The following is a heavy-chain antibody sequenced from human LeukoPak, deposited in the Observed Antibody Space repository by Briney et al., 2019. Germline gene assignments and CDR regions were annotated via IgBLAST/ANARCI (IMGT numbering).Heavy chain of an antibody. Sequence: PSETLSLTCTVSGGSISSSNYYWGWIRQPPGKGLEWIASIYYSGNTYYSPSLKSRVTISVDTSKNQFSLKLYSVTAADTAVYYCARGRVVGATRHGFDPWGQGTLVTVSS. CDR2: IYYSGNT. D-gene: IGHD1-26*01. CDR3: ARGRVVGATRHGFDP. J-gene: IGHJ5*02. CDR1: GGSISSSNYY. V-gene: IGHV4-39*01.